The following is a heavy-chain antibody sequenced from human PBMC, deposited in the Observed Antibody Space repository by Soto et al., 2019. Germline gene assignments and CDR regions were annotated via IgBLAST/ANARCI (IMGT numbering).Heavy chain of an antibody. CDR3: AHTPPDIVLVPAATQNWFDP. V-gene: IGHV2-5*02. CDR1: GFSLSTSGVG. D-gene: IGHD2-2*01. J-gene: IGHJ5*02. CDR2: IYWDDDK. Sequence: QITLKESGPTLVQPTQTLTLTCTFSGFSLSTSGVGVGWIRQPPGKALEWLALIYWDDDKRYSPSLKSRLTITTDTSKNQVVLTMTTMDTVDTATYYCAHTPPDIVLVPAATQNWFDPWGQGTLVTVSS.